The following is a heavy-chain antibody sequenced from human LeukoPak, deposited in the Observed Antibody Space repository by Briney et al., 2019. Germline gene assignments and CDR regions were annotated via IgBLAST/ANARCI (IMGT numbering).Heavy chain of an antibody. CDR2: INPNTGVT. D-gene: IGHD3-10*01. CDR3: ARGFGELLSHFDY. V-gene: IGHV1-2*02. J-gene: IGHJ4*02. Sequence: ASVKVSCKASGYTFTGYFIHWVRQAPGQGLEWMGWINPNTGVTDQAQKFQGRVTMTRDTSISTAYMEVSRLTSDDSAVYYCARGFGELLSHFDYWGQGTLVTVSS. CDR1: GYTFTGYF.